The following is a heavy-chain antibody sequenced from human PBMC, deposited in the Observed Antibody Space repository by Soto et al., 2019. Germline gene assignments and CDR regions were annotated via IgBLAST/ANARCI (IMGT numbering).Heavy chain of an antibody. CDR2: IDPSDSYT. CDR1: GYSFTSYW. Sequence: GESLKISCKGSGYSFTSYWISWVRQMPGKGLEWMGRIDPSDSYTNYSPSFQGHVTNSADKSISTAYLQWSSLKDSDTAMYYCARQGPNYYFYGMDVWGQGTTVTVSS. J-gene: IGHJ6*02. CDR3: ARQGPNYYFYGMDV. V-gene: IGHV5-10-1*01.